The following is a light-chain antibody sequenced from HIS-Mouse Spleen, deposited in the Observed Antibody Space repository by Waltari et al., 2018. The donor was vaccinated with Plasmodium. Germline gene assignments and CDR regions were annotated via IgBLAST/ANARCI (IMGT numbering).Light chain of an antibody. Sequence: ELVMTQSPATLSVSPGERATLSCRASQSVSSNLAWYQQKPGQAPRLLIYGASTRATGIPARFSGSGSGTEFTLTISSMQSEDFAVYYCQQYNNWPPVTFGGGTKVEIK. CDR2: GAS. CDR1: QSVSSN. CDR3: QQYNNWPPVT. J-gene: IGKJ4*01. V-gene: IGKV3-15*01.